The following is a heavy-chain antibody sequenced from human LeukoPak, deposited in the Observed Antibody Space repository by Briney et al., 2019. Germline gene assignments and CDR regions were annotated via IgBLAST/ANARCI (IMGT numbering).Heavy chain of an antibody. Sequence: PSETLSLTCTVSGGSISSYYWSWIRQPPGKGLEWIGYIYYSGSTNYNPSLKSRVTISVDTSKNQFSLKLSSVTAADTAVYYCARESGDYDILTGYYRLNWFDPWGQGTLVTVSS. CDR3: ARESGDYDILTGYYRLNWFDP. V-gene: IGHV4-59*12. CDR1: GGSISSYY. J-gene: IGHJ5*02. D-gene: IGHD3-9*01. CDR2: IYYSGST.